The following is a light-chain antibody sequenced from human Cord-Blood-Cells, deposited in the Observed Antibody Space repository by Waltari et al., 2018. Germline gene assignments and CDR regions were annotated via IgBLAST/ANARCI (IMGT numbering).Light chain of an antibody. J-gene: IGLJ1*01. Sequence: QSALTQPAPVSGAPAQSITISCIGTSSDAGSYNLVPWYQQHPGKAPKLMIYEGSKRPSGVSKRFSGSKSGNTASLTISGLQAEDEAYYYCCSYAGSFYVFGTGTKVTVL. CDR2: EGS. CDR1: SSDAGSYNL. V-gene: IGLV2-23*01. CDR3: CSYAGSFYV.